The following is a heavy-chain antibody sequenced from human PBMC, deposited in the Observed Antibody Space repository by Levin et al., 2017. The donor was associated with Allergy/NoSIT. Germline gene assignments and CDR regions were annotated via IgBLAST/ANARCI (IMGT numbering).Heavy chain of an antibody. D-gene: IGHD5-18*01. CDR2: IYYSGST. Sequence: SETLSLTCTVSGGSITSRDYYWSWIRQSPGRGLEWIGYIYYSGSTYYNPSLKSRVTISVDTSKNQFSLRLTSVTAADTAMYYCARTAAVRDYGMDVWGHGTTVTVSS. V-gene: IGHV4-30-4*01. CDR1: GGSITSRDYY. J-gene: IGHJ6*02. CDR3: ARTAAVRDYGMDV.